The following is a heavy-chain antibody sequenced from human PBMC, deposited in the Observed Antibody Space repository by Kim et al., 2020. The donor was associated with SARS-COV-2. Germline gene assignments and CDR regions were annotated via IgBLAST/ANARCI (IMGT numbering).Heavy chain of an antibody. CDR2: LRGSGDYT. CDR1: GFTFSTYA. D-gene: IGHD3-10*01. CDR3: AKGGDLGVGDSMDV. V-gene: IGHV3-23*01. J-gene: IGHJ6*02. Sequence: GGSLRLSCAASGFTFSTYAMNWVRQAPGKGLEWVSALRGSGDYTYYADSVKGRFTISKDNSKNTLFLQMNSLRAEDTAVYYCAKGGDLGVGDSMDVWGQGTTVPVSS.